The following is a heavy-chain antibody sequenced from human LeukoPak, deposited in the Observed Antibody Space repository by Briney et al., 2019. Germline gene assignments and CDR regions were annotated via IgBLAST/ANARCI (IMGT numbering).Heavy chain of an antibody. CDR2: INPNSGGT. Sequence: ASVKVSYKASGYTFTGSYMHWVRQAPGQGLEWMGWINPNSGGTNYAQKFRGRVTMTRDTSISTAYMELSRLRSDDTAVYYCARGALYCSSTSCRINWFDPWGQGTLVTVSS. D-gene: IGHD2-2*01. CDR1: GYTFTGSY. J-gene: IGHJ5*02. CDR3: ARGALYCSSTSCRINWFDP. V-gene: IGHV1-2*02.